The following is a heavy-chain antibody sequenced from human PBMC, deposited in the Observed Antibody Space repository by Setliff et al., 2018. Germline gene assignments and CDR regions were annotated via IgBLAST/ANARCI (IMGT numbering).Heavy chain of an antibody. J-gene: IGHJ6*02. D-gene: IGHD3-22*01. CDR3: ARYDSSGYHYYYGMDV. Sequence: LGESLKISCKGSGYSFTSYWIGWVRQMPGKGLEWMGIIYPGDSDARYSPSFQGQVTISADKSINTAYLQWSSLKASDTAMYYCARYDSSGYHYYYGMDVWGQGTTVTVS. V-gene: IGHV5-51*01. CDR1: GYSFTSYW. CDR2: IYPGDSDA.